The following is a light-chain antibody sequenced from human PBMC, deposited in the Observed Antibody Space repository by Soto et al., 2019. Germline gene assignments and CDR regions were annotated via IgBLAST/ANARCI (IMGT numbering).Light chain of an antibody. CDR1: SSDVGGYNY. V-gene: IGLV2-8*01. J-gene: IGLJ2*01. CDR3: NSYGGTNNNVV. Sequence: QSALTQPPSASGSPGQSVTISCTGTSSDVGGYNYVSWYRQHPGKAPQLIIYDVNKRPSGVPDRVSGSKSGNTASLTVSGLQAEDEADYFCNSYGGTNNNVVFGGGTQLTVL. CDR2: DVN.